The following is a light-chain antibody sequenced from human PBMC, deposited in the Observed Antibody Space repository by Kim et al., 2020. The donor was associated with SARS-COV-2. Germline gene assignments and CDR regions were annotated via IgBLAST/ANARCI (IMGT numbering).Light chain of an antibody. CDR2: GAS. J-gene: IGKJ5*01. V-gene: IGKV3-15*01. CDR3: QQYSNWPIT. CDR1: QTFSQH. Sequence: SAAGRPPLPCRASQTFSQHLTWYLQKRGQAPRLPIYGASTRATGIPDRFSGSGSGTEFTLTISSLQSEDFAVYYCQQYSNWPITFGQGTRLEIK.